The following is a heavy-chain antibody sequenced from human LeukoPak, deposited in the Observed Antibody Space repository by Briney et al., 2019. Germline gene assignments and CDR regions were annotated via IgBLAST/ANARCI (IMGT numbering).Heavy chain of an antibody. V-gene: IGHV4-59*08. D-gene: IGHD4-17*01. CDR1: GGSISSYY. Sequence: SETLSLTCTVSGGSISSYYWSWIRQPPGKGLEWIGYIYYSGSTNYNPSLKSRVTISVDASKNQFSLKLSSVTATDTAVYYCASLTTVTQGYFDSWGQGTLVTVSS. CDR3: ASLTTVTQGYFDS. CDR2: IYYSGST. J-gene: IGHJ4*02.